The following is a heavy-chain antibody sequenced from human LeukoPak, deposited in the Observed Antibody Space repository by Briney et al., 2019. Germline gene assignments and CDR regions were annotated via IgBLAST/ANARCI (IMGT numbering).Heavy chain of an antibody. J-gene: IGHJ4*02. V-gene: IGHV4-61*02. CDR2: IYTSGST. CDR1: GGSISSGSYY. CDR3: ARGAYYYDSSGYYTYYFDY. D-gene: IGHD3-22*01. Sequence: NPSETLSLTCTVSGGSISSGSYYWSWIRQPAGKGLEWIGRIYTSGSTNYNPSLKSRVTISVDTSKNQFSLKLSSVTAADTAVYYCARGAYYYDSSGYYTYYFDYWGQGTLVTVSS.